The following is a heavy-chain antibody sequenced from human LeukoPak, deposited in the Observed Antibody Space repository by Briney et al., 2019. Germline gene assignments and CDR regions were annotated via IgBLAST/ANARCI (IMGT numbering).Heavy chain of an antibody. CDR1: GGSVNSGNYY. CDR3: ARVRYYDAYYFDY. J-gene: IGHJ4*02. V-gene: IGHV4-61*01. CDR2: IYYSGST. D-gene: IGHD3-22*01. Sequence: SETLSLTCTVSGGSVNSGNYYWSWIRQPPGKGLEWIGYIYYSGSTKCNPSLKSRVTISGDVSRNQFSLKLNSVTAADTAVYYCARVRYYDAYYFDYWGQGTLVTVSS.